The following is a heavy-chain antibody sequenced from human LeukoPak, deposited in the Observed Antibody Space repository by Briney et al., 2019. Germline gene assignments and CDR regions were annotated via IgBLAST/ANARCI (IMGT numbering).Heavy chain of an antibody. D-gene: IGHD2-2*01. CDR3: ANEDIVVVPAAPPDAGY. CDR1: GFTFSSYA. CDR2: ISYDGSNK. J-gene: IGHJ4*02. Sequence: GGSLRLSCAASGFTFSSYAMHWVRQAPGKGLEWVAVISYDGSNKYYADSVKGRFTISRDNSKNTLYLQMNSLRAEDTAVYYCANEDIVVVPAAPPDAGYWGQGTLVTVSS. V-gene: IGHV3-30-3*02.